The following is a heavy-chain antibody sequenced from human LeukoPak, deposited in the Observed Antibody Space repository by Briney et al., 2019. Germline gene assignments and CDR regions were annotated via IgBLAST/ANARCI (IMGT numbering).Heavy chain of an antibody. D-gene: IGHD6-6*01. CDR2: ICGSGGRT. CDR3: ARDKGRITIAAPKDAFDV. Sequence: GGSLRLSCAASGFTFSRSGMSWFRQAPGKGLEWVSAICGSGGRTYYADSVGGRFAISRDNSRNTLYLQMNNLRAEDTAIYFCARDKGRITIAAPKDAFDVWGQGTTVTVRS. J-gene: IGHJ3*01. CDR1: GFTFSRSG. V-gene: IGHV3-23*01.